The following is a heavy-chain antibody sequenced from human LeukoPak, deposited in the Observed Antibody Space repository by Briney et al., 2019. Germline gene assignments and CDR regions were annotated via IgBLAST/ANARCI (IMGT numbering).Heavy chain of an antibody. CDR3: ASHPGGARGSSSLSSYTDY. J-gene: IGHJ4*02. V-gene: IGHV1-69*13. CDR2: IIPIFGTA. D-gene: IGHD6-6*01. Sequence: SVKVSCKASGGTFSSYAISWVRQAPGQGLEWMGGIIPIFGTANYAQKFQGRVTITADESTSTAYMELSSLRSEDTAVYYCASHPGGARGSSSLSSYTDYWGQGTLVTVSS. CDR1: GGTFSSYA.